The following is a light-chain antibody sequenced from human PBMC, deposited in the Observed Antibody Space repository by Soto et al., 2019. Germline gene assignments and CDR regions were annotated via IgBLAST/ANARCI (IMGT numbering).Light chain of an antibody. Sequence: SYELTQPPSLSVAPGKTARITCGGNNIGSKSVHWYQQKPGQAPVLVIYYDSDRPSGIPERFSGSNSGNTATLTISRVEAGDEADYYCQVWDSSSDHVVFGGGTKLTV. V-gene: IGLV3-21*04. CDR1: NIGSKS. J-gene: IGLJ2*01. CDR3: QVWDSSSDHVV. CDR2: YDS.